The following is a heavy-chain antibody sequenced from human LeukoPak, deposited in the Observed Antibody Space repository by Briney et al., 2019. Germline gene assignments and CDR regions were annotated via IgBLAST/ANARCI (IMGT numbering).Heavy chain of an antibody. V-gene: IGHV3-48*01. CDR1: GFTFSIYS. Sequence: PGGSLRLSCAASGFTFSIYSMNWVRQAPGEGLEWLSYISADSNTIYYADSVKGRFTISRDNSKNTLYLQMNSLRAEDTAVYYCAKDLRSGYSYYYYYYGMDVWGQGTTVTVSS. D-gene: IGHD3-3*01. CDR3: AKDLRSGYSYYYYYYGMDV. J-gene: IGHJ6*02. CDR2: ISADSNTI.